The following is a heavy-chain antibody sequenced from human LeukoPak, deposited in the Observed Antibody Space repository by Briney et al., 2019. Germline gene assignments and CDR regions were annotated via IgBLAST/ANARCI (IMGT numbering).Heavy chain of an antibody. CDR1: GYTFTAYY. CDR3: ARGFNLDS. CDR2: INPTTGDT. J-gene: IGHJ5*01. Sequence: GASVKVSCKASGYTFTAYYMSWLRQAPGQGLEWMAWINPTTGDTNYAQKFRGRVTTTRDTSITTAYIELSGLTSDDTAVCYCARGFNLDSWGQGALVTVSS. V-gene: IGHV1-2*02.